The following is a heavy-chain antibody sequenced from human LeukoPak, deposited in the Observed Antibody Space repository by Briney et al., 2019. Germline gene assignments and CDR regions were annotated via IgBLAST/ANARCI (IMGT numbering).Heavy chain of an antibody. CDR3: ARVVRVGATPGRYYFDY. D-gene: IGHD1-26*01. J-gene: IGHJ4*02. V-gene: IGHV4-38-2*02. CDR1: GYSISSGYY. CDR2: IYHSGST. Sequence: SETLSLTCTVSGYSISSGYYWGWIRQPPGKVLEWIGSIYHSGSTYYNPSLKSRVTISVDTSKNQFSLKLSSVTAADTAVYYCARVVRVGATPGRYYFDYWGQGTLVTVSS.